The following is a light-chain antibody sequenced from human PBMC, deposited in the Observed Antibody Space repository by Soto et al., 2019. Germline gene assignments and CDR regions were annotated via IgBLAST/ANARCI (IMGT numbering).Light chain of an antibody. J-gene: IGLJ3*02. CDR2: EVS. Sequence: QSALTQPASVSGSPGQSITISCTGTSSDVGGSDYVSWYQQHPGKAPKLVIYEVSYRPSGVSNRFSGSKSGNTASLTISGLQADAEADYYCNTYTTTATLVFGGGTKVTVL. CDR1: SSDVGGSDY. CDR3: NTYTTTATLV. V-gene: IGLV2-14*01.